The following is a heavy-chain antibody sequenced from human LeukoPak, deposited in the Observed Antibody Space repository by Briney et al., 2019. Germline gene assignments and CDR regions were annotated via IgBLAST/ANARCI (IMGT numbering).Heavy chain of an antibody. CDR3: AREMLYDSTGYYF. CDR1: GGSISSNSYY. Sequence: PSETLSLTCTLSGGSISSNSYYWGWIRQPPGKGLEWIGSIYYSGSTYYNPSLKSRVTISVDTSKNQFSLKLRPVTAADTAVYYCAREMLYDSTGYYFWGQGTLVTVSS. CDR2: IYYSGST. D-gene: IGHD3-22*01. V-gene: IGHV4-39*07. J-gene: IGHJ4*02.